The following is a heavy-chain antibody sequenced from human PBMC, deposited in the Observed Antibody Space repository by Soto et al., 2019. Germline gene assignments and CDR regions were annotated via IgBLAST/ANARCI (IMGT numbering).Heavy chain of an antibody. V-gene: IGHV3-15*07. CDR1: GFTFSNAW. CDR2: IKSKTDGGTT. CDR3: TTGSGYDLDY. J-gene: IGHJ4*02. D-gene: IGHD5-12*01. Sequence: GGSLRLSCAASGFTFSNAWMNWVRQAPGKGLEWVGRIKSKTDGGTTDYAAPVKGRLPISRVDSQNTLYLQMNSLKTEDTAVYYCTTGSGYDLDYWGQGTLVTVSS.